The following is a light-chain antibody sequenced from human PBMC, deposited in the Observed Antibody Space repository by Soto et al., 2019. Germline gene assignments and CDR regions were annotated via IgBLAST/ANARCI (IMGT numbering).Light chain of an antibody. V-gene: IGKV3-11*01. CDR3: QQRRSWPLT. CDR1: QSISSY. Sequence: EIVLTQSPATLSLSPGEKETISCRASQSISSYLAWYQQKPGQAPRLLIYDGSNRATGIPARFSGSGSETDFTLTISSLEPEDFASYYCQQRRSWPLTFGGGTKVDIK. CDR2: DGS. J-gene: IGKJ4*01.